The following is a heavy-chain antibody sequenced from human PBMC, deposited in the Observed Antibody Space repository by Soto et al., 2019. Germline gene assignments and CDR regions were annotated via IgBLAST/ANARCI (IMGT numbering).Heavy chain of an antibody. D-gene: IGHD5-12*01. Sequence: EVQLLESGGGLVQPGGSLRLSCAASGFTFSSYAMSWVRQAPGKGLEWVSGISGGADSTYYADSVKGRFIISRDNSKNTLYLQMNSLRVDDTAVYFCAKEAPVRPIIAATYWHFDYWGQGTLVTVSS. CDR2: ISGGADST. CDR1: GFTFSSYA. J-gene: IGHJ4*02. CDR3: AKEAPVRPIIAATYWHFDY. V-gene: IGHV3-23*01.